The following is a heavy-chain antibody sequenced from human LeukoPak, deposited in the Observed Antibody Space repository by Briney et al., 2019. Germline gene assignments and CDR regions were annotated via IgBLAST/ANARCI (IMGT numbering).Heavy chain of an antibody. CDR3: ARDRYSSGWYYFDY. D-gene: IGHD6-19*01. CDR2: IYYSGST. V-gene: IGHV4-59*01. Sequence: PSETLSLTCTVSGGSISSYYWSWIRQPPGKGLEWIGYIYYSGSTNYNPSLKSRVTISVDTSKNQFSLKLSFVTAADTAVYYCARDRYSSGWYYFDYWGQGTLVTVSS. J-gene: IGHJ4*02. CDR1: GGSISSYY.